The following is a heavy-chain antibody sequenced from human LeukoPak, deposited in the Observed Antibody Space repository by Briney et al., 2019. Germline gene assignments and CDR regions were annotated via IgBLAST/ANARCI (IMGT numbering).Heavy chain of an antibody. CDR2: IIPIFGTA. CDR1: EGTFSSYA. D-gene: IGHD5-24*01. CDR3: ARDAQCDYFDY. V-gene: IGHV1-69*05. Sequence: ASVKVSCKASEGTFSSYAISWVRQAPGQGLEWMGRIIPIFGTANYAQKFQGRVTITTDESTSTAYMELSSLRSEDTAVYYCARDAQCDYFDYWGQGTLVTVSS. J-gene: IGHJ4*02.